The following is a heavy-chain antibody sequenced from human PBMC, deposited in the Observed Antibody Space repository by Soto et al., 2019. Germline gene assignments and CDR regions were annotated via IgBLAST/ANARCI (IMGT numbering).Heavy chain of an antibody. CDR3: ARAVETGGNWFDH. V-gene: IGHV4-59*01. CDR2: IYYSGTT. D-gene: IGHD1-1*01. CDR1: GGSIRSYY. J-gene: IGHJ5*02. Sequence: AETLSLTCTVSGGSIRSYYWSWIRQPPGKGLEWIGHIYYSGTTNYNPSLESRITMSVDTSKNQFSLKLSSVTAADTAVYYCARAVETGGNWFDHWGEGNMVTVSA.